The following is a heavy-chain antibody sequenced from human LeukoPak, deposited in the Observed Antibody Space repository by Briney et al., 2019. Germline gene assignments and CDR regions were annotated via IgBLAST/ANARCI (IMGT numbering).Heavy chain of an antibody. V-gene: IGHV4-59*01. CDR1: GGSISSYY. D-gene: IGHD2-8*01. CDR3: ARGGVRYYFDY. CDR2: IYYSGST. J-gene: IGHJ4*02. Sequence: SETLSLTCTGSGGSISSYYWSWIRQPPGKGLEWIGYIYYSGSTNYNPSLKSRVTISVDTSKNQYSLKLSSVTAADTAVYYCARGGVRYYFDYWGQGTLVTVSS.